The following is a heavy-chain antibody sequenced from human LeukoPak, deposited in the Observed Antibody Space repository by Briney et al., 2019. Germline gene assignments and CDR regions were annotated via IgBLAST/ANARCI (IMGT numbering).Heavy chain of an antibody. J-gene: IGHJ4*02. D-gene: IGHD1/OR15-1a*01. Sequence: GGSLRLSCAASEFTFSSYSMNWVRQAPGKGLEWVSSISSSSSYIYYADSVKGRFTISRDNAKNSLYLQMNSLRAEDTAVYYCARENTRGVFDYWGQGTLVTVSS. V-gene: IGHV3-21*01. CDR1: EFTFSSYS. CDR2: ISSSSSYI. CDR3: ARENTRGVFDY.